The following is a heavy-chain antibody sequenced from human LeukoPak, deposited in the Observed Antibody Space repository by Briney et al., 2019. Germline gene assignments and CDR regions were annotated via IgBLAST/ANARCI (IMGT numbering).Heavy chain of an antibody. CDR2: IYPGDSDT. CDR3: ARRKRAKYCSGGSSYSYDY. CDR1: GYSFTSYW. Sequence: RGESLKISCKGSGYSFTSYWIGWVRQIPGKGLEWMGIIYPGDSDTTYSTPSQGQVTISADKTISTAYLQWSSVKASDTARYYCARRKRAKYCSGGSSYSYDYWGQGTLVTVSS. D-gene: IGHD2-15*01. V-gene: IGHV5-51*01. J-gene: IGHJ4*02.